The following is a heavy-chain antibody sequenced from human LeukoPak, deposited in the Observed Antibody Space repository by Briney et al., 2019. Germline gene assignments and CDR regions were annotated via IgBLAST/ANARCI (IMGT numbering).Heavy chain of an antibody. CDR2: IYHSGST. CDR3: ARRVGWYFDL. Sequence: PSETLSLTCAASGGSISSGGYSWSWIRQPPGKGLEWIGYIYHSGSTYYNPSLKSRVTISVDRSKNQFSLKLSSVTAADTAVYYCARRVGWYFDLWGRGTLVTVSS. J-gene: IGHJ2*01. V-gene: IGHV4-30-2*01. CDR1: GGSISSGGYS.